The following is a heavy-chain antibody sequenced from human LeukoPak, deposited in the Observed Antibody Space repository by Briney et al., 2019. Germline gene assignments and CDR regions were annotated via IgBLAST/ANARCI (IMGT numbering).Heavy chain of an antibody. D-gene: IGHD3-3*01. Sequence: PGRSLRLSCAASGFTFSSYAMSWVRQAPGKGLEWVSAISGSGGSTYYADSVKGRFTISRDNSKNTLYLQMNSLRAEDTAVYYCATRDFWSGYPDAFDIWGQGTMVTVSS. CDR3: ATRDFWSGYPDAFDI. J-gene: IGHJ3*02. CDR2: ISGSGGST. V-gene: IGHV3-23*01. CDR1: GFTFSSYA.